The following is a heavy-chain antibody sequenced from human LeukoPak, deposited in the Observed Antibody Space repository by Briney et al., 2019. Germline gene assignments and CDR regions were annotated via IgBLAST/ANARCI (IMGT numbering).Heavy chain of an antibody. V-gene: IGHV3-30-3*01. J-gene: IGHJ4*02. CDR1: GFTFSSYA. CDR2: ISYDGSNK. Sequence: GRSLRLSCAASGFTFSSYAMHWVRQAPGKGLEWVAVISYDGSNKYYADSVKGRFTISRDNSKNTLYLQMNSLRAEDTAVYHCARVQGYSYASGYFDYWGQGTLVTVSS. CDR3: ARVQGYSYASGYFDY. D-gene: IGHD5-18*01.